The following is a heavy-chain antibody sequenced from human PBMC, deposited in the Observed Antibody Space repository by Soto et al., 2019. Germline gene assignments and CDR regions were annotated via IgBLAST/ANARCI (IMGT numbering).Heavy chain of an antibody. Sequence: QVQLVQSGAEVKKPGSSVKVSCKASGGTFSSYTISWVRQAPGQGLEWMGRIIPILGIANYAQKFQGRVTITADKSTSTAYTELSSLRSEDTAVYYCARGSQGIYNWFDPWGKETLVTVSS. CDR2: IIPILGIA. V-gene: IGHV1-69*02. CDR3: ARGSQGIYNWFDP. J-gene: IGHJ5*02. CDR1: GGTFSSYT. D-gene: IGHD3-10*01.